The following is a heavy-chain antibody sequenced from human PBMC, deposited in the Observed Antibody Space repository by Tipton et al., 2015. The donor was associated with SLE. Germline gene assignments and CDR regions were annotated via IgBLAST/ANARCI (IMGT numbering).Heavy chain of an antibody. J-gene: IGHJ4*02. CDR3: VRQVGYNDYVN. CDR2: FYPSESAS. D-gene: IGHD3-16*01. V-gene: IGHV5-51*01. Sequence: VQLVQSGAEVKKSGESLKISCKASGYTFSSYWIAWVRQTPVKGLEWMGIFYPSESASRYNPSFQGQVTISADTSTRTAYLQWSSLRASDSGMYYCVRQVGYNDYVNWGQGTLVTVSS. CDR1: GYTFSSYW.